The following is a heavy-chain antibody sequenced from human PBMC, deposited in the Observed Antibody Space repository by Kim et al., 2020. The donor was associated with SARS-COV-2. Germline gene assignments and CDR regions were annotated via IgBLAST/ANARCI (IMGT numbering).Heavy chain of an antibody. CDR2: P. V-gene: IGHV3-53*01. J-gene: IGHJ4*02. Sequence: PYYAGSVKGRLTISRDIPKDTLYLQMNSLRAEDTAVYYCSSSTVGAYFDYWGQGSLVTVSS. D-gene: IGHD1-26*01. CDR3: SSSTVGAYFDY.